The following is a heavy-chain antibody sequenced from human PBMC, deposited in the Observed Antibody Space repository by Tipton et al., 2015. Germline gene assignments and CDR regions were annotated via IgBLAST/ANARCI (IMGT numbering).Heavy chain of an antibody. CDR1: GGSISSGDYY. Sequence: TLSLTCTVSGGSISSGDYYWYWIRQHPGKGLEWIGSIYSSGSTYYNPSLKSRVTISVDTSKNQFSLKLSSVSAADTAVYYCASHYSTVTIPYYYYGMDVWGQGTTVTVSS. CDR3: ASHYSTVTIPYYYYGMDV. CDR2: IYSSGST. D-gene: IGHD4-17*01. J-gene: IGHJ6*02. V-gene: IGHV4-31*03.